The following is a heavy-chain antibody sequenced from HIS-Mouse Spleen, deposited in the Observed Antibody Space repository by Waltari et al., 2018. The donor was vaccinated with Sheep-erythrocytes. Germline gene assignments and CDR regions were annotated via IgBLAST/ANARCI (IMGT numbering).Heavy chain of an antibody. J-gene: IGHJ4*02. Sequence: QVQLVQSGAEVKKPGSSVKVSCKASGGTFSSYAISWVRQAPGQGLEWMGRIIPILGIANYAQKFQGRVTITADKSTSTAYMELSSLRSEDTAVYYCAQMGATTPHFDYWGQGTLVTVSS. CDR2: IIPILGIA. CDR3: AQMGATTPHFDY. V-gene: IGHV1-69*04. D-gene: IGHD1-26*01. CDR1: GGTFSSYA.